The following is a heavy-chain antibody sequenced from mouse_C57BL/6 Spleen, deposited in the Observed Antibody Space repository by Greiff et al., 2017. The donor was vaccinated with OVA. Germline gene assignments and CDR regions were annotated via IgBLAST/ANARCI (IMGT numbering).Heavy chain of an antibody. CDR3: ARYMVVPYWYFDV. Sequence: EVKLVESGGGLVQPGGSLSLSCAASGFTFTDYYMSWVRQPPGKALEWLGFIRNKANGYTTEYSASVKGRFTISRDNSQSILYLQMNALRAEDSATYYCARYMVVPYWYFDVWGTGTTVTVSS. CDR1: GFTFTDYY. J-gene: IGHJ1*03. D-gene: IGHD1-1*01. V-gene: IGHV7-3*01. CDR2: IRNKANGYTT.